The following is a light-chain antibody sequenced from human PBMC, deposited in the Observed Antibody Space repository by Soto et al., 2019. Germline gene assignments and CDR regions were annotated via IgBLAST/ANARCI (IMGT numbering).Light chain of an antibody. CDR2: GYI. CDR3: QSYDSSLSGHV. CDR1: SSKIVVVYV. V-gene: IGLV1-40*01. Sequence: VLTQPPSVSGAPGQRVTISCTGSSSKIVVVYVLHWYHHLPGTAPLLLIYGYINLFSGVPVRFSVSKSGFSASLAITGLQAEDEADYYCQSYDSSLSGHVFGTGTKVTVL. J-gene: IGLJ1*01.